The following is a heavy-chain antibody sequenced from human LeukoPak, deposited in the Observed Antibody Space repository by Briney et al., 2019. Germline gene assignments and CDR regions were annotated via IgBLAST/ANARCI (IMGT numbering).Heavy chain of an antibody. CDR3: ARRLYRYSYGYGASRGGSWFDP. V-gene: IGHV4-39*01. J-gene: IGHJ5*02. D-gene: IGHD5-18*01. Sequence: SETLSLTCTVSGGSISSSSYYWGWIRQPPGKGLEWIGSIYYSGSIYYNPSLKSRVTISVDTSKNQFSLKLSSVTAADTAVYHCARRLYRYSYGYGASRGGSWFDPWGQGTLVTVSS. CDR1: GGSISSSSYY. CDR2: IYYSGSI.